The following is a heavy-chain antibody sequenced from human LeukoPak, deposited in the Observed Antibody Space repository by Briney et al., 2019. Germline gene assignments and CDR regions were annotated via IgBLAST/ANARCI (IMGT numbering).Heavy chain of an antibody. CDR2: ISAYNGNT. D-gene: IGHD3-22*01. V-gene: IGHV1-18*01. J-gene: IGHJ4*02. CDR3: ARNKYYYDSSGYTTTHFDN. CDR1: GYTFTSYG. Sequence: ASVKVSCKASGYTFTSYGISWVRQAPGQGLEWMGWISAYNGNTNCAQKLQGRVTMTTDTSTSTAYMELRSLRSDDTAVYYCARNKYYYDSSGYTTTHFDNWGQGTLVTVSS.